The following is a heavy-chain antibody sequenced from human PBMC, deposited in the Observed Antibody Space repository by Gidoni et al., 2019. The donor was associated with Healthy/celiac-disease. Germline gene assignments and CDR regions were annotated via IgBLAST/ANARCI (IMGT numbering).Heavy chain of an antibody. CDR1: GFIFSIYG. J-gene: IGHJ4*02. Sequence: QVQLVASGGGVVQPGRSLRLSCAAPGFIFSIYGMHWVRQAPGKGLEWVALIWYDGSKKYYADSVKGRFTISRDNSKNTLYLQMNSLRAEDTAVYYCTRDFTMYLDYWGQGTLVTVSS. D-gene: IGHD3-10*01. CDR3: TRDFTMYLDY. V-gene: IGHV3-33*01. CDR2: IWYDGSKK.